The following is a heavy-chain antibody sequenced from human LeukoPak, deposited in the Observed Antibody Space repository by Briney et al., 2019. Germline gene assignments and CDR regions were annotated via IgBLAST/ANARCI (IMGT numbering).Heavy chain of an antibody. Sequence: SETLSLTCTVSGGSISSYYWSWIRQPPGKGLEWIGYIYYSGSTNYNPSLKSRVTISVDTSKNQFSLKLSSVTAADTAVYYCARGPRTMDDILTADAFDIWGQGTMVTVSS. D-gene: IGHD3-9*01. J-gene: IGHJ3*02. CDR2: IYYSGST. CDR1: GGSISSYY. CDR3: ARGPRTMDDILTADAFDI. V-gene: IGHV4-59*01.